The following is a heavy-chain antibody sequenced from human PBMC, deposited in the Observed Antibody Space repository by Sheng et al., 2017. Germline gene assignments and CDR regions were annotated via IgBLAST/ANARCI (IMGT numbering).Heavy chain of an antibody. CDR1: GFTFSSYA. CDR3: ARGDSGYYYDY. Sequence: QVQLVESGGGVVQPGRSLRLSCAASGFTFSSYAMHWVRQAPGKGLEWVAVISYDGSNKYYADSVKGRFTISRDNSKNTLYLQMNSLRAEDTAVYYCARGDSGYYYDYWGQGTLVTVSS. V-gene: IGHV3-30*04. CDR2: ISYDGSNK. D-gene: IGHD3-22*01. J-gene: IGHJ4*02.